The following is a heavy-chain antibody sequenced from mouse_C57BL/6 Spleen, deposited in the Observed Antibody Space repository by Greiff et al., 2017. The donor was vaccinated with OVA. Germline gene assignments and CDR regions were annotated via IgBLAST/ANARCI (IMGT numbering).Heavy chain of an antibody. D-gene: IGHD2-2*01. Sequence: EVQLQESGAELVKPGASVKLSCTASGFNIKDYYMHWVKQRPEQGLEWIGRIDPEDGETKYAPKFQGKATITADTASNPAYLQLSSLTSEDTAVYYSAYGVTTGVGYWGKGTTLTVSS. V-gene: IGHV14-2*01. CDR3: AYGVTTGVGY. CDR2: IDPEDGET. J-gene: IGHJ2*01. CDR1: GFNIKDYY.